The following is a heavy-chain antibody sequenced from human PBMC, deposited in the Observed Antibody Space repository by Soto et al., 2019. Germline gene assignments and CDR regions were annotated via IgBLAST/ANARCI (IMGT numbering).Heavy chain of an antibody. V-gene: IGHV4-61*01. CDR2: IYYSGST. J-gene: IGHJ4*02. D-gene: IGHD4-17*01. CDR3: ARDVDADFRTDFDY. Sequence: SETLSLTCTVSGGSVSSGSYYWSWIRQPPGKGLECIGYIYYSGSTNYNPSLKSRVTISVDTSKNQFSLKLSSVTAADTALYYCARDVDADFRTDFDYWGRGTLVTVSS. CDR1: GGSVSSGSYY.